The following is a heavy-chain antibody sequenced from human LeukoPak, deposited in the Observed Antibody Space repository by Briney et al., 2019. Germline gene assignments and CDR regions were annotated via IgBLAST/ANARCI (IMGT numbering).Heavy chain of an antibody. J-gene: IGHJ4*02. CDR1: AGTFGSSA. D-gene: IGHD6-19*01. CDR3: ASPGIAVADIYYFDY. V-gene: IGHV1-69*05. CDR2: IIPIFGTA. Sequence: SVKVSCKASAGTFGSSATSWVRQVTGQGLELMARIIPIFGTANYAQKFQGRVTITTDESTSTAYMELSSLRSEDTAVYYCASPGIAVADIYYFDYWGQGTLVTVSS.